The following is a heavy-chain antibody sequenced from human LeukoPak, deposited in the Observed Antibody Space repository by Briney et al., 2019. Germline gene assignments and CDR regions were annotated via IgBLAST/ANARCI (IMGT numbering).Heavy chain of an antibody. CDR1: GSNFIDYN. V-gene: IGHV3-11*06. J-gene: IGHJ4*01. CDR2: IGISSGNT. CDR3: ARDHRYAFDN. D-gene: IGHD5-12*01. Sequence: GGSLRLSCAASGSNFIDYNMNWVRQAPGKGLEWISYIGISSGNTKYADSVKGRFTISRDKARNSLYLQMNSLRVEDTAVYYCARDHRYAFDNWGHGTLVTVSS.